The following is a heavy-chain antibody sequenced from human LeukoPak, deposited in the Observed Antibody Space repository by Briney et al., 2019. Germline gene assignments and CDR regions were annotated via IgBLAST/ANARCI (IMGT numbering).Heavy chain of an antibody. CDR2: ISYDGSNK. Sequence: PGGFLRLSCAASGFTFSSYAMHWVRQAPGKGLEWVAVISYDGSNKYYADSVKGRFTISRDNSKNTLYLQMNSLRAEDTAVYYCAKDRVPMIVVVMQSWGQGTLVTVSS. CDR1: GFTFSSYA. CDR3: AKDRVPMIVVVMQS. D-gene: IGHD3-22*01. J-gene: IGHJ5*02. V-gene: IGHV3-30*04.